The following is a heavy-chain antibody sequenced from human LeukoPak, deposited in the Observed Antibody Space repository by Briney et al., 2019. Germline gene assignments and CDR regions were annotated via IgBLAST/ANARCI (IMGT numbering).Heavy chain of an antibody. D-gene: IGHD5-24*01. Sequence: GGSLRLSCAASGFTFSSYAMHWVRQAPGKGLEWVAVISYDGSNKYYADSVKGRFTISRDNAKNSLYLQMNSLRAEDTAVYYCARDSRERWLQWSYYYGMDVWGQGTTVTVSS. CDR1: GFTFSSYA. CDR3: ARDSRERWLQWSYYYGMDV. V-gene: IGHV3-30-3*01. CDR2: ISYDGSNK. J-gene: IGHJ6*02.